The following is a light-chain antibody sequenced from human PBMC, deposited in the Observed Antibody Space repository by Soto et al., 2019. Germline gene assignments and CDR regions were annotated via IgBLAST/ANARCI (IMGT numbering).Light chain of an antibody. V-gene: IGKV3D-15*01. CDR3: QQYNNWPET. CDR1: QSVSSN. Sequence: EIMMTPSPATLSVSPGERATLSCRASQSVSSNLAWYQQKPGQAPRLLIYGASTRATGITARFSGSGSGTEFTLTISSLQSEDFAVYYCQQYNNWPETFGGGTKVEIK. CDR2: GAS. J-gene: IGKJ4*01.